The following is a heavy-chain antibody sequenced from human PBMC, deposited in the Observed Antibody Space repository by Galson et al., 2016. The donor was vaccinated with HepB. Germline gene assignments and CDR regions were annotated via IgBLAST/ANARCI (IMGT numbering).Heavy chain of an antibody. CDR2: ISGTSTYI. Sequence: SLRLSCAASGFTFNTYSMNWVRQAPGKGLEWVSSISGTSTYIYYADSVKGRFTISRDNAKNSLYLQMYNVRAEDTAVYYCARDLRGMIRFFDWSTHFDSWGQGTLVTVSS. D-gene: IGHD3-9*01. CDR1: GFTFNTYS. J-gene: IGHJ4*02. V-gene: IGHV3-21*01. CDR3: ARDLRGMIRFFDWSTHFDS.